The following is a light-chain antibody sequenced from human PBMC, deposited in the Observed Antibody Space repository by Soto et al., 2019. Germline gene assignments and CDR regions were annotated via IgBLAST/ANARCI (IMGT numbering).Light chain of an antibody. V-gene: IGKV1-5*03. J-gene: IGKJ5*01. CDR3: QQTDSFPVT. CDR2: KTS. Sequence: DIQMTQSPSTLSASVGDRVTITCRASQNIYTWLAWYQQKPGKAPKLLISKTSNLESGVPSRFSGSGSGTDFTLTISSLQPEDFATYHCQQTDSFPVTFGQGTRLEIK. CDR1: QNIYTW.